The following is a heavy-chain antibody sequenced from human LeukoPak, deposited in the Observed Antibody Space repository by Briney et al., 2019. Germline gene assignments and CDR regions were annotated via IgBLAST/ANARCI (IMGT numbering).Heavy chain of an antibody. J-gene: IGHJ4*02. CDR1: GFTFSSYA. CDR2: ISGSDGST. D-gene: IGHD2-15*01. V-gene: IGHV3-23*01. Sequence: GGSLRLSCAASGFTFSSYAMSWVRQAPGKGLEWVSGISGSDGSTNYADSVKGRFTISRENSKNTLYLQMNSLRAEDTAVYYCAKYGCSGGSCYFDYWGQGTLVTVSS. CDR3: AKYGCSGGSCYFDY.